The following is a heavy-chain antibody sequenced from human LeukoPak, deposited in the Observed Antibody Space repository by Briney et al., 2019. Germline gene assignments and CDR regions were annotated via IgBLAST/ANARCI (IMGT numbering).Heavy chain of an antibody. CDR1: GFTFSSYW. V-gene: IGHV3-7*01. J-gene: IGHJ4*02. CDR3: ARAWQWLVTKGGYFDY. CDR2: IKQDGSEK. D-gene: IGHD6-19*01. Sequence: GGSLRLSCAASGFTFSSYWMSWVRQAPGKGLEWVANIKQDGSEKYYVDSVKGRFTISRDNAKNSLYLQMNSLRAEDTAVFYCARAWQWLVTKGGYFDYWGQGTLVTVSS.